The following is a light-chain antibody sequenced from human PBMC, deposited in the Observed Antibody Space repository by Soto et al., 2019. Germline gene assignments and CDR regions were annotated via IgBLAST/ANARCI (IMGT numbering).Light chain of an antibody. CDR3: QQYHNWWT. CDR1: QSVDIS. CDR2: GAT. J-gene: IGKJ1*01. V-gene: IGKV3-15*01. Sequence: EIVLTQSPATLSVSPGERVTLSCRASQSVDISLAWYQQKPGQAPRLLIYGATTRATDMPGRFSGSGSGTEFTLTISSLQSEDFAVYYCQQYHNWWTFGQGTKVDNK.